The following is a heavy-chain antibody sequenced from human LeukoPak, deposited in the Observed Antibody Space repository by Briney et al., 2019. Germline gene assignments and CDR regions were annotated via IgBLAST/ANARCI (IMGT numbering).Heavy chain of an antibody. CDR1: GYTFTSYY. CDR3: ARPGYSSSWYQRNYYMDV. Sequence: GASVKVSCKASGYTFTSYYMHWVRQAPGQGLEWMGIINPSGGSTSYAQKFQGRVTMTRDMSTSTVYMELSSLRSEDTAVYYCARPGYSSSWYQRNYYMDVWGKGTTVTVSS. D-gene: IGHD6-13*01. J-gene: IGHJ6*03. CDR2: INPSGGST. V-gene: IGHV1-46*01.